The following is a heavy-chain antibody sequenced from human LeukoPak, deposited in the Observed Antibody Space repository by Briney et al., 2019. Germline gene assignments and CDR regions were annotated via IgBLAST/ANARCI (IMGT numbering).Heavy chain of an antibody. Sequence: ASVKVSCTASGYTFTSYGISWVRQAPGQGLEWMRWISAYNGNTNYAQKLQGRVTMTTDTSTSTAYMELRSLRSDDTAVYYCARDSFYYDSSGTFDYWGQGTLVTVSS. CDR2: ISAYNGNT. V-gene: IGHV1-18*01. CDR3: ARDSFYYDSSGTFDY. J-gene: IGHJ4*02. D-gene: IGHD3-22*01. CDR1: GYTFTSYG.